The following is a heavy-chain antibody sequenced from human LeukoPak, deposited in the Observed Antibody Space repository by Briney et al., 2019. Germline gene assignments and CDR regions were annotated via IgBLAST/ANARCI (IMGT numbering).Heavy chain of an antibody. CDR1: GFTFSRYE. V-gene: IGHV3-48*03. CDR2: ISSSGSTI. J-gene: IGHJ2*01. CDR3: AREPYYYDSSGYYYLWYFDP. Sequence: GGSLRLSCAASGFTFSRYEMNWVRQAPGKGLEWVSYISSSGSTIYYADSVKGRFTISRDTAKNSLYLQMNSLRAEDTALYYCAREPYYYDSSGYYYLWYFDPWGRGTLVTVSS. D-gene: IGHD3-22*01.